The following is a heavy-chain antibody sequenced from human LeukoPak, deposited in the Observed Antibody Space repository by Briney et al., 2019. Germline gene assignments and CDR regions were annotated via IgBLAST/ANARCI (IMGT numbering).Heavy chain of an antibody. CDR2: IGIDSGNT. V-gene: IGHV3-48*01. J-gene: IGHJ4*02. D-gene: IGHD5-24*01. CDR3: ARDYKYAFDN. CDR1: GFTFSDYS. Sequence: GGSLRLSCAASGFTFSDYSMNCVRQAPGKGLEWISYIGIDSGNTNYADSVTGRFTISGDKAKNSLYLQMNSLRVEDTAMYYCARDYKYAFDNWGQGTLVTVSS.